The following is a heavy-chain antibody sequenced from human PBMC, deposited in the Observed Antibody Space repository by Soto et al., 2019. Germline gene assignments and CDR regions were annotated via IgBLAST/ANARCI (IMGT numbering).Heavy chain of an antibody. CDR1: GFTFSSYS. D-gene: IGHD3-3*01. J-gene: IGHJ6*02. V-gene: IGHV3-21*01. Sequence: PGGSLRLSCAASGFTFSSYSINWVRQAPGKGLEWVSSISSSSSYIYYADSVKGRFTISRDNAKNSLYLQMNSLRAEDTAVYYCARDFPLRFLEWLSPKYYYYYGMDVWGQGTTVTVSS. CDR3: ARDFPLRFLEWLSPKYYYYYGMDV. CDR2: ISSSSSYI.